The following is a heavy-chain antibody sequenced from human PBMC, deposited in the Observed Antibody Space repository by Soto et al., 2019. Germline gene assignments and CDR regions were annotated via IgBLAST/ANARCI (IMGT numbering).Heavy chain of an antibody. D-gene: IGHD5-18*01. J-gene: IGHJ4*02. Sequence: QVQLVQSGAEVKKPGSSVKVTCKASGAIFSSNAISWVRQAPGQGLEWMGGILPIFGRTNYAQKFQGRDTITADEPTRTAYMELSSLKSEDTAVYYCATGGRGYSSAPRFYFEYWGQGTLVTVSS. CDR2: ILPIFGRT. CDR3: ATGGRGYSSAPRFYFEY. V-gene: IGHV1-69*01. CDR1: GAIFSSNA.